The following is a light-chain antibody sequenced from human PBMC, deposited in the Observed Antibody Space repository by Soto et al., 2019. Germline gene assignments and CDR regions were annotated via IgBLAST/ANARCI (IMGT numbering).Light chain of an antibody. J-gene: IGKJ4*01. CDR3: QQRSNWPPVT. CDR1: QSVSSY. CDR2: DAS. Sequence: EIVLTQSPATLSLSPGERATLSCRASQSVSSYLAWSQQKPGQAPRLLLYDASNRATGIPARFSGSGSGTDFTLTISSLEPEDFAIYYCQQRSNWPPVTFGGGTKVEIK. V-gene: IGKV3-11*01.